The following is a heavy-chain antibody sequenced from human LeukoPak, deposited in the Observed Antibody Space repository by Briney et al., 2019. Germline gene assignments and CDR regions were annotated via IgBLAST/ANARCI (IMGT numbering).Heavy chain of an antibody. CDR1: GFTFSDYY. J-gene: IGHJ4*02. CDR3: ARVRDTASIIDY. D-gene: IGHD5-18*01. Sequence: PGGSLRLSCAASGFTFSDYYMSWIRQAPGKGLEWVSYISSSGSTIYYADSAKGRFTISRDNAKNSLYLQMNSLRAEDTAVYYCARVRDTASIIDYWGQGTLVTVSS. V-gene: IGHV3-11*01. CDR2: ISSSGSTI.